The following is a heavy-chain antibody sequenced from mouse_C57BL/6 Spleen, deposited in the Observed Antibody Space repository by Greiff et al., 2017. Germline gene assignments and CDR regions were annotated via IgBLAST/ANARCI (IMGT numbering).Heavy chain of an antibody. CDR1: GFTFSDYY. J-gene: IGHJ2*01. Sequence: EVKVVESEGGLVQPGSSMKLSCTASGFTFSDYYMAWVRQVPEKGLEWVANINYDGSSTYYLDSLKSRFIISRDNAKNILYLQMSSLKSEDTATYYCARDTTVGFDYWGQGTTLTVSS. CDR2: INYDGSST. D-gene: IGHD1-1*01. CDR3: ARDTTVGFDY. V-gene: IGHV5-16*01.